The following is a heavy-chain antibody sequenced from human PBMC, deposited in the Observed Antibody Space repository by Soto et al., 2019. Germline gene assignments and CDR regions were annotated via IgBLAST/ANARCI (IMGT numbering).Heavy chain of an antibody. V-gene: IGHV1-69*01. CDR2: IVPMFGTT. CDR1: GGTFTNFA. Sequence: QVQLVQSGAELRRPGSSVKISCKASGGTFTNFAISWVRQAPGQGLELVGGIVPMFGTTHYPQKFQGRVTVTADESTRTASMDLHGHISADTAIYYCTRVALSGIMMGRVDSWGQGTQVTVST. CDR3: TRVALSGIMMGRVDS. J-gene: IGHJ4*02. D-gene: IGHD1-20*01.